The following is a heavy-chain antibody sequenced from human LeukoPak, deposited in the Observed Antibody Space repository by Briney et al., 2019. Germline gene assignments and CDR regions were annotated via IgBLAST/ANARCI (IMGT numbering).Heavy chain of an antibody. CDR2: INSDGSTT. Sequence: GRSLRLSCAASGFTFSSYWMHWVRQAPGKGLVWVSRINSDGSTTGYADSVKGRFAISRDNAKNTLYLQMDSLRAEDTAVYYCESSTGQFDYWGQGTLVTVSS. CDR1: GFTFSSYW. D-gene: IGHD2-8*02. V-gene: IGHV3-74*01. J-gene: IGHJ4*02. CDR3: ESSTGQFDY.